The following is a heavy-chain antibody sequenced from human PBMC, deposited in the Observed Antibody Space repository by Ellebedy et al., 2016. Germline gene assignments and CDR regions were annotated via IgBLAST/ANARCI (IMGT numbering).Heavy chain of an antibody. V-gene: IGHV3-23*01. J-gene: IGHJ4*02. CDR2: ISGSGGST. D-gene: IGHD3-22*01. CDR1: GFTFSSYA. CDR3: AKERRITMIVVVITTDGCFDY. Sequence: GESLKISCAASGFTFSSYAMSWVRQAPGKGLEWVSAISGSGGSTYYADSVKGRFTISRDNSKNTLYLQMNSLRAEDTAVYYCAKERRITMIVVVITTDGCFDYWGQGTLVTVSS.